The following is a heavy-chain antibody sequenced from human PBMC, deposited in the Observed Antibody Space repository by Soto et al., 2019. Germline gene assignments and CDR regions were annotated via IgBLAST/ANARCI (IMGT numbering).Heavy chain of an antibody. J-gene: IGHJ6*02. CDR3: ARTIVVVPAAALTKPTDDYYYYGMAV. D-gene: IGHD2-2*01. CDR2: IDPSDSYT. CDR1: GYSFTSYW. Sequence: PGEALKISCKGAGYSFTSYWSSGGRQMPGKGKEGMGRIDPSDSYTNYSPSFQGHVTISADKSISTAYLQWSSLKASDTAMYYCARTIVVVPAAALTKPTDDYYYYGMAVWGQGTTVTVSS. V-gene: IGHV5-10-1*01.